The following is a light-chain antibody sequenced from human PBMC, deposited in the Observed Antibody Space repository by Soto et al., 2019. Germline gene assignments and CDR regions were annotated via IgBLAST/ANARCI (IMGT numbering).Light chain of an antibody. Sequence: EIVLTQSPATLSLSPGERATLSCRASQSISSDLAWYQQIPGQAPRLLIYDASITATGIPARVSGSGSGTDFTLTISSLEPEDFAVYYCHQFSSWPQTFGQGTKVEVK. CDR2: DAS. CDR1: QSISSD. V-gene: IGKV3-11*01. CDR3: HQFSSWPQT. J-gene: IGKJ1*01.